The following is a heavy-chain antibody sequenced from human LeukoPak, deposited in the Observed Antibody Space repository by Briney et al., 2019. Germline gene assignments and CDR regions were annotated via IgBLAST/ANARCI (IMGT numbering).Heavy chain of an antibody. Sequence: GGSLRLSCAASGFHFGTYAMGWVRQAPGKGLEWVSAMSASVGNTYYADSVKGRFTISRDSSKNTVYLQMNSLRVEDTAIYYCTKVKTYDSSGYYSHCFDYWGQGTLVTVSS. V-gene: IGHV3-23*01. CDR1: GFHFGTYA. D-gene: IGHD3-22*01. CDR2: MSASVGNT. J-gene: IGHJ4*02. CDR3: TKVKTYDSSGYYSHCFDY.